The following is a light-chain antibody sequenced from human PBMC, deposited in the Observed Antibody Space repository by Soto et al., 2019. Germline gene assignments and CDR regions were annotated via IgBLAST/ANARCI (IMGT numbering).Light chain of an antibody. CDR2: EVS. Sequence: QSALTQPASVSGSPGQSITISCTGTSSDVGAYKYVSWYQQHPGKAPKLIIYEVSNRPSGVSNRFSGSKSGNTASVTISGLQIEDEADYYCSSYASTNTLVFGTGTKVTFL. J-gene: IGLJ1*01. V-gene: IGLV2-14*01. CDR1: SSDVGAYKY. CDR3: SSYASTNTLV.